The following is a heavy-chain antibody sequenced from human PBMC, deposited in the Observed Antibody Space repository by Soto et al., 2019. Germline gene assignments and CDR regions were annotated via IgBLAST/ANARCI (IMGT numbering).Heavy chain of an antibody. Sequence: TGGSLRLSCAASGFTSSNNAMSWVRQAPGKGLEWVSLIGDSGGMPYYPESVKGRFTISRDTSRNTLYLQMNSLRVEDTAVYYCAKVISTGIHRGYLDYWGQGTLVTVSS. CDR1: GFTSSNNA. J-gene: IGHJ4*02. V-gene: IGHV3-23*01. CDR3: AKVISTGIHRGYLDY. D-gene: IGHD3-10*01. CDR2: IGDSGGMP.